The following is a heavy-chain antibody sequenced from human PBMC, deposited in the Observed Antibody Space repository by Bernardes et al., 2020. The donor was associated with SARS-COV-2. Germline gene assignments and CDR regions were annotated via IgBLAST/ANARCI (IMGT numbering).Heavy chain of an antibody. CDR1: GGSISSGTYY. CDR3: AISSGYYYRAFDY. V-gene: IGHV4-61*02. Sequence: SETLSLTCTVSGGSISSGTYYWNWIRQPAGKGLEWIGRFYTSGSTNYNPSLKSRVTISIDTSKNQFSLKLSSVTAADTAVYYCAISSGYYYRAFDYWGQGTLVTVSS. J-gene: IGHJ4*02. D-gene: IGHD3-22*01. CDR2: FYTSGST.